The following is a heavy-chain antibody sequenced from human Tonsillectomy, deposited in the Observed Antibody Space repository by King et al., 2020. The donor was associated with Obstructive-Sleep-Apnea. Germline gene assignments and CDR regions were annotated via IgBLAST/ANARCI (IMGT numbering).Heavy chain of an antibody. J-gene: IGHJ3*02. CDR1: GFTFSSYA. D-gene: IGHD1-26*01. CDR2: ISGSGYST. Sequence: EVQLVESGGGLVQPGGSLRLSCAASGFTFSSYAMSWVRQASGKGLEWVSAISGSGYSTYYADSVKGRGRFTISRDNSKNTLYLQMNSLRAEDTAVYYCAKLEEEWELTGAFDIWGQGTLVTVSS. V-gene: IGHV3-23*04. CDR3: AKLEEEWELTGAFDI.